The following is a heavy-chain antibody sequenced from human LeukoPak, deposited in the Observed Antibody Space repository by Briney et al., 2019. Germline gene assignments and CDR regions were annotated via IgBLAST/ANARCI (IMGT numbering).Heavy chain of an antibody. Sequence: GGSLRLSCAASGFTFSSYSMNWVRQAPGKGLEWVSSISSSSSYIYYADSVKGRFTISRDNTKNSLYLQMNSLRAEDTAVYYCARDFSLGVGAFDIWGQGTMVTVSS. J-gene: IGHJ3*02. CDR3: ARDFSLGVGAFDI. V-gene: IGHV3-21*01. CDR1: GFTFSSYS. CDR2: ISSSSSYI. D-gene: IGHD1-26*01.